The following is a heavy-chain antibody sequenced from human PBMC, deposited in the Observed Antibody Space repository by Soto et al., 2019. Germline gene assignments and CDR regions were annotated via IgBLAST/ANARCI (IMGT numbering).Heavy chain of an antibody. CDR3: ARRRDTHQFGGLDV. Sequence: GESLKISCKGVGYKFGSAWIGWVRQMPGKGLEWMGIIKPGTSDIRYSPSCRGHVTISADEAVSTAYLQWSSLKASDTAMYYCARRRDTHQFGGLDVWGQGTLVTVSS. CDR1: GYKFGSAW. V-gene: IGHV5-51*01. J-gene: IGHJ1*01. CDR2: IKPGTSDI. D-gene: IGHD3-16*01.